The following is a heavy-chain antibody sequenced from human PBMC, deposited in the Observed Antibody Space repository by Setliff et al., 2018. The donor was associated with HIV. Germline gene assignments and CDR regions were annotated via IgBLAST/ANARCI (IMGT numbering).Heavy chain of an antibody. CDR2: ISSSSSYI. CDR1: GFSFTFYA. CDR3: ARPTNIDTLYYGSQSFYMYYYGMDV. J-gene: IGHJ6*02. D-gene: IGHD3-10*01. V-gene: IGHV3-21*01. Sequence: GSLRLSCAASGFSFTFYALSWVRQTPGKGLEWVSSISSSSSYIYYADSVKGRFTISRDNAKNSLYLQMNSLRAEDTAVYFCARPTNIDTLYYGSQSFYMYYYGMDVWGQGTTVTVSS.